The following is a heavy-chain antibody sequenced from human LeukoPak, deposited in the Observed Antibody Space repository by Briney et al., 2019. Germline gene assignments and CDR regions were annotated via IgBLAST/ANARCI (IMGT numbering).Heavy chain of an antibody. V-gene: IGHV1-8*01. CDR1: GYTFTSYD. CDR2: MNPNTGNT. Sequence: ASVKVSCKASGYTFTSYDINWVRQATGQGLEWMGWMNPNTGNTGFAQKFQGRVTMTKDTSISTAYMDLSSLGSEDTAVYYCARDLSGYSDYYFDYWGQGTLVTVSS. CDR3: ARDLSGYSDYYFDY. D-gene: IGHD3-3*01. J-gene: IGHJ4*02.